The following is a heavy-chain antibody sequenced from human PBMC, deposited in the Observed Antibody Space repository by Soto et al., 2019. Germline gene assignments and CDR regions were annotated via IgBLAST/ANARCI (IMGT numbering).Heavy chain of an antibody. CDR3: AHSYCSSTSCYSNRSWFDP. CDR1: GFSLSTSGVG. D-gene: IGHD2-2*01. J-gene: IGHJ5*02. CDR2: IYWNDDK. Sequence: ESGPTLVNPTQTLTLTCTFSGFSLSTSGVGVGWIRQPPGKALEWLALIYWNDDKRYSPSLKSRLTITKDTSKNQVVLTMTNMDPVDTATYYCAHSYCSSTSCYSNRSWFDPWGQGTLVTVSS. V-gene: IGHV2-5*01.